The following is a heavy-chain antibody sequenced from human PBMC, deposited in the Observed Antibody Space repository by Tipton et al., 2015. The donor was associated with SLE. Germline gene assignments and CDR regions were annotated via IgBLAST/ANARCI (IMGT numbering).Heavy chain of an antibody. CDR3: ARPGTVTTKPGAFDI. CDR2: IYHRGST. D-gene: IGHD3-22*01. V-gene: IGHV4-39*07. CDR1: GGSISSSSYY. J-gene: IGHJ3*02. Sequence: TLSLTCAVYGGSISSSSYYWGWIRQPPGKGVEWIGEIYHRGSTNYNPSLKSRVTISVDTSKNQFSLKLRSVTAADTAVYYCARPGTVTTKPGAFDIWGQGTLVTVSS.